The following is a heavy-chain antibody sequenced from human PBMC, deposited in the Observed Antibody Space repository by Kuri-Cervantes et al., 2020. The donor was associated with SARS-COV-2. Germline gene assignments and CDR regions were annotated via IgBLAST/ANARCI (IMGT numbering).Heavy chain of an antibody. CDR2: INPSVGST. V-gene: IGHV1-46*01. D-gene: IGHD6-13*01. Sequence: ASVKVSCNASAYTSTSYYMHWVRQAPGQGLDWLGIINPSVGSTSYSQKFQGRVTMTRDTSTSTVYMELSSLRSEDTAVYYCASPGIAAANYYYYGMNVWGQGTTVTVSS. CDR3: ASPGIAAANYYYYGMNV. J-gene: IGHJ6*02. CDR1: AYTSTSYY.